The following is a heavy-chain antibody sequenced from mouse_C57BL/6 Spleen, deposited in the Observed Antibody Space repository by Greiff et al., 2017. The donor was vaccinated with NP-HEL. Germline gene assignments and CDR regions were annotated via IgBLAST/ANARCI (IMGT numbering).Heavy chain of an antibody. V-gene: IGHV14-4*01. CDR3: TPLYYYGSSPVG. D-gene: IGHD1-1*01. Sequence: EVQRVESGAELVRPGASVKLSCTASGFNIKDDYMHWVKQRPEQGLEWIGWIDPENGDTEYASKFQGKATITADTSSNTAYLQLSSLTSEDTAVYYCTPLYYYGSSPVGWGQGTTLTVSS. J-gene: IGHJ2*01. CDR2: IDPENGDT. CDR1: GFNIKDDY.